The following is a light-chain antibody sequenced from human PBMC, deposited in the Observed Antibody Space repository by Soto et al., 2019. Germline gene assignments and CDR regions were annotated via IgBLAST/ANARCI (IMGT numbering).Light chain of an antibody. Sequence: EIVLTQSPGTLSLSPGERATLSCRASQSLTNNYFAWYQQKPGRALRLLIDGASTRATGIPDRFSGSGSGTDCTLTISRLEPVDVAVYYCQQYEAVVTFGQGTKVEI. J-gene: IGKJ1*01. CDR3: QQYEAVVT. CDR2: GAS. CDR1: QSLTNNY. V-gene: IGKV3-20*01.